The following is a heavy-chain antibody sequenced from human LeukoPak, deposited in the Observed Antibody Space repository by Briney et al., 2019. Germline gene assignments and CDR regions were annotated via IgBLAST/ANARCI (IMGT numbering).Heavy chain of an antibody. J-gene: IGHJ4*02. V-gene: IGHV3-66*02. CDR2: IYSGGST. CDR1: GFTVSSNY. D-gene: IGHD4-17*01. CDR3: ARDLDYGDYVYGY. Sequence: GGSLRLSCAASGFTVSSNYMSWVRQAPGKGLEWVSVIYSGGSTYYADSVKGRFTISRDNSKNTLYLQMNSLRAEDTAVYYCARDLDYGDYVYGYWGQGTLVTDSS.